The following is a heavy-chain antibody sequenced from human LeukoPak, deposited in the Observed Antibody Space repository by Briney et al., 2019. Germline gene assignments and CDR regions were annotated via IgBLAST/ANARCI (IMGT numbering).Heavy chain of an antibody. D-gene: IGHD3-10*01. V-gene: IGHV3-48*01. CDR1: GFTFSSYS. Sequence: GGSLRLSCAASGFTFSSYSMNWVRQAPGKGLEWVSYISSISSTIYYADSVKGRFTISRDNAKNSLYLQMNSLRAEDTAVYYCARDFGYWGQGTLVTVSS. CDR3: ARDFGY. CDR2: ISSISSTI. J-gene: IGHJ4*02.